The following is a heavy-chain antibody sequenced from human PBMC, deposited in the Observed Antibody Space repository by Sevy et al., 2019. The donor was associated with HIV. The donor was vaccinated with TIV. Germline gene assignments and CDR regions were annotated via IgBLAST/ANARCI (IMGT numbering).Heavy chain of an antibody. D-gene: IGHD6-6*01. CDR3: ARSIPIDY. J-gene: IGHJ4*02. Sequence: GGSLRLSCAASGFSFSDYWMNWVRQAPGKGLEWVANIDLDGSERYFVDSVKGRFTISRDNAQNSLFLQMDCLRAEDTAVYYCARSIPIDYWGQGTLVTVSS. CDR2: IDLDGSER. V-gene: IGHV3-7*01. CDR1: GFSFSDYW.